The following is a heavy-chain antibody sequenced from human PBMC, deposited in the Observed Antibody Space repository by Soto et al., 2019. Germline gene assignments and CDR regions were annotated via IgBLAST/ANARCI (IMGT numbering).Heavy chain of an antibody. CDR2: INPIGGST. CDR1: GYTFTTYY. Sequence: QVHLVQSGAEVKRPGASVKISCRTSGYTFTTYYIHWVRQAPGQGLEWMGIINPIGGSTTYPQKFQGRVTMTRDTPTSTVYLDLGSLSSEDTAVYYCARGHTAADPWGQGTLVTVSS. V-gene: IGHV1-46*01. CDR3: ARGHTAADP. J-gene: IGHJ5*02. D-gene: IGHD2-2*01.